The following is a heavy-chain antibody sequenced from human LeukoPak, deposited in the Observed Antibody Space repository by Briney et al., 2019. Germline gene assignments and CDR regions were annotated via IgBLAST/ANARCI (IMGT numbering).Heavy chain of an antibody. J-gene: IGHJ6*03. CDR2: IYYSGST. Sequence: KPSETLSLTCTVSGGSISSSSYYWGWIRQPPGKGLEWIGSIYYSGSTYYNPSLKSRVTISVDTSKNQFSLKLSSVTAADTAVYYCARHLHRGITMVRRHYYMDVWGKGTTVTISS. CDR1: GGSISSSSYY. V-gene: IGHV4-39*01. CDR3: ARHLHRGITMVRRHYYMDV. D-gene: IGHD3-10*01.